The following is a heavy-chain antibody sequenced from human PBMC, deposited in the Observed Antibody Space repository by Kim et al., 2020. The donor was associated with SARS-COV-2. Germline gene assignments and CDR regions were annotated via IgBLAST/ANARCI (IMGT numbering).Heavy chain of an antibody. CDR3: ARSGQVPGAPSEY. D-gene: IGHD3-10*01. Sequence: GGSLRLSCAASGFSVSSYAMSWVRQAPGKGLEWASEISGTDGGTYYADSVRGRFTIFRDISKNTLYLQMNSLRAEDTAVYYCARSGQVPGAPSEYWGRGT. CDR2: ISGTDGGT. J-gene: IGHJ4*02. V-gene: IGHV3-23*01. CDR1: GFSVSSYA.